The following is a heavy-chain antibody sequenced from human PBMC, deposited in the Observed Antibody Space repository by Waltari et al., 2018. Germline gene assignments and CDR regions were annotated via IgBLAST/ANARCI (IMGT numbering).Heavy chain of an antibody. D-gene: IGHD3-9*01. J-gene: IGHJ6*03. V-gene: IGHV4-34*01. Sequence: QVQLQQWGAGLLKPSETLSLTCAVYGGSFSGYYWSWVRQPPGKGLEWIGEINHSGSTNYNLSLKSRITISVDTSKNQFSLKLSSVTAADTAVYYCARGGIEAYYDILTGLPGYFYMDVWGKGTTVTVSS. CDR2: INHSGST. CDR1: GGSFSGYY. CDR3: ARGGIEAYYDILTGLPGYFYMDV.